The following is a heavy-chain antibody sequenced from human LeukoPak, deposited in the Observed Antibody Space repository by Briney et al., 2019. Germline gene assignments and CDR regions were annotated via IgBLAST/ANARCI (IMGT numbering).Heavy chain of an antibody. D-gene: IGHD6-13*01. CDR1: GFTVSNNY. CDR3: AKDYSSSWYENAFDI. CDR2: ISGSGGST. Sequence: GGSLRLSCAASGFTVSNNYMSWVRQAPGKGLEWVSAISGSGGSTYYADSVKGRFTISRDNSKNTLYLQMNSLRAEDTAVYYCAKDYSSSWYENAFDIWGQGTMVTVSS. J-gene: IGHJ3*02. V-gene: IGHV3-23*01.